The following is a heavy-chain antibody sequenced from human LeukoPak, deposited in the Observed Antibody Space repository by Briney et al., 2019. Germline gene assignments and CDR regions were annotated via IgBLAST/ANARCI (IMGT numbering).Heavy chain of an antibody. CDR1: GFTFSSYA. CDR2: ITGSGGDT. V-gene: IGHV3-23*01. CDR3: AKDPYVGGGYHFDI. D-gene: IGHD3-10*02. J-gene: IGHJ4*02. Sequence: PGGSLRLSCAASGFTFSSYAMNWARQAPGRGLEWVSTITGSGGDTYYADSVKGRFTISRDNSKITLYLQMNSLRAEDTAIYYCAKDPYVGGGYHFDIWGQGSLVTVSS.